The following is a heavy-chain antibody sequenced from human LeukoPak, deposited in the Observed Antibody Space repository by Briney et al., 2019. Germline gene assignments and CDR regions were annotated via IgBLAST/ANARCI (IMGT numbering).Heavy chain of an antibody. D-gene: IGHD2-2*01. Sequence: AETLSLTCTVSGGSISSYYWNWMRQPPGKGLEWIGCIYYSGSTNYNAALKSRGIISEDTSKNQFSLKLTSVTAADTAVYYCARDKGYCSSSSCYAYFDYWGQGTLVTVSS. CDR3: ARDKGYCSSSSCYAYFDY. CDR1: GGSISSYY. J-gene: IGHJ4*02. V-gene: IGHV4-59*01. CDR2: IYYSGST.